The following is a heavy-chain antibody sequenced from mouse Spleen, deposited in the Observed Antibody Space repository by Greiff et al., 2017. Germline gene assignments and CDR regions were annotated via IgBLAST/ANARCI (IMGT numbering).Heavy chain of an antibody. CDR2: INPSNGGT. V-gene: IGHV1S81*02. J-gene: IGHJ4*01. Sequence: VQLQESGAELVKPGASVKLSCKASGYTFTSYYMYWVKQRPGQGLEWIGEINPSNGGTNFNEKFKSKATLTVDKSSSTAYMQLSSLTSEDSAVYYCTRGGDAMDYWGQGTSVTVSS. CDR1: GYTFTSYY. CDR3: TRGGDAMDY.